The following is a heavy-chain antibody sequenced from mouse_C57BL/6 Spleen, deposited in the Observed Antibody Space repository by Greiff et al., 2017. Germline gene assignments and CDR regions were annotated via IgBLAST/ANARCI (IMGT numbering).Heavy chain of an antibody. Sequence: EVQVVESGGGLVQPGGSLKLSCAASGFTFSDYYMYWVRQTPEKRLEWVAYISNGGGSTYYTDTINGRFTISRDNAKNTLYLEMSRLKSEDTAMYYCARQTGAYWGQGTLVTVSA. CDR2: ISNGGGST. CDR3: ARQTGAY. J-gene: IGHJ3*01. D-gene: IGHD4-1*01. V-gene: IGHV5-12*01. CDR1: GFTFSDYY.